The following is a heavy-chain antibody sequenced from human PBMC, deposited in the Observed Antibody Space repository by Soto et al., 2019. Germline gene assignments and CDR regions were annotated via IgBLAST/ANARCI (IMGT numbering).Heavy chain of an antibody. CDR1: GADINTYS. Sequence: SETLSLPCSVSGADINTYSWTWIRQPAGKGLEWIGRIYTSASINYNPSLRGRVTLSVDTSTNQVSLKLASVTAANTAVYYCARDRDAGYNFYYGMDVWDQGTTVTVSS. D-gene: IGHD3-10*01. CDR3: ARDRDAGYNFYYGMDV. CDR2: IYTSASI. V-gene: IGHV4-4*07. J-gene: IGHJ6*02.